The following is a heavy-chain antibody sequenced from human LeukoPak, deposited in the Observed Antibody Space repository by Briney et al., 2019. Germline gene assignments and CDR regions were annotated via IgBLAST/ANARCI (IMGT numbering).Heavy chain of an antibody. D-gene: IGHD3-10*01. CDR1: GYTFTRYY. J-gene: IGHJ4*02. CDR3: ARDGDTYYYGSGSYFGD. Sequence: ASVKVSCKASGYTFTRYYMYWVRQAPGQGLEWMGIINPSGGSTNYEQKFQDRVTMTRDTSTSTVYMELSSLRSDDTAVYYCARDGDTYYYGSGSYFGDWGQGTLVTVSS. CDR2: INPSGGST. V-gene: IGHV1-46*01.